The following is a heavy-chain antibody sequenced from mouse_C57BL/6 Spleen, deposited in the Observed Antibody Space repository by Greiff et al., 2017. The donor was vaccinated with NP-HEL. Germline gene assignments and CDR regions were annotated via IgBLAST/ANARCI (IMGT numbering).Heavy chain of an antibody. D-gene: IGHD2-4*01. V-gene: IGHV1-22*01. CDR1: GYTFTDYN. CDR2: INPNNGGT. Sequence: VHLQQSGPELVKPGASVKMSCKASGYTFTDYNMHWVKQSHGKSLEWIGYINPNNGGTSYNQKFKGKATLTVNKSSSTAYMELHSLTSEDSAVYFCARGEDYDGWFAYWGQGTLVTVSA. CDR3: ARGEDYDGWFAY. J-gene: IGHJ3*01.